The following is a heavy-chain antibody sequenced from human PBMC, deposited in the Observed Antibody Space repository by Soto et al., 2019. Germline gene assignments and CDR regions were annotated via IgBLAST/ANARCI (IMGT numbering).Heavy chain of an antibody. J-gene: IGHJ6*02. D-gene: IGHD6-19*01. Sequence: GGSLRLSCAASGFTFNSYWMSWVRQAPGKGLEWVANIKQDGSEKYYVDPVKGRFTISRDNAKNSLYLQMNSLRGEDTAVYYCAREGAVAATELDYYYGMDVWGQGTSVTVS. V-gene: IGHV3-7*01. CDR2: IKQDGSEK. CDR3: AREGAVAATELDYYYGMDV. CDR1: GFTFNSYW.